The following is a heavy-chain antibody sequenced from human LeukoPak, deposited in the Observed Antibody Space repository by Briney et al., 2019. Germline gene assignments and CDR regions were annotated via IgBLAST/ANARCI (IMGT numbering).Heavy chain of an antibody. D-gene: IGHD6-19*01. V-gene: IGHV3-30*04. CDR1: GFTFSSYA. CDR2: ISYDGSNK. CDR3: ARDSGRIAVAGTFRY. Sequence: GRSLRLSCAASGFTFSSYAMHWVRQAPGKGLEWVAVISYDGSNKYYADSVKGRFTISRDNSKNTLYLQMNSLRAEDTAVYYCARDSGRIAVAGTFRYWGQGTLVTVSS. J-gene: IGHJ4*02.